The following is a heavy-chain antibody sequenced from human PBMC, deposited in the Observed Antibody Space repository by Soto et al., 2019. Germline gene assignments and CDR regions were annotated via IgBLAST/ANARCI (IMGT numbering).Heavy chain of an antibody. CDR1: GGTFSSYA. CDR3: ASTLGYCSSTSCYTATLTGYYGMDV. CDR2: IIPIFGTA. V-gene: IGHV1-69*13. J-gene: IGHJ6*02. D-gene: IGHD2-2*02. Sequence: ASVKVSRKASGGTFSSYAISWVRQAPGQGLEWMGGIIPIFGTANYAQKFQGRVTITADESTSTAYMELSSLRSEDTAVYYCASTLGYCSSTSCYTATLTGYYGMDVWGQGTTVTVSS.